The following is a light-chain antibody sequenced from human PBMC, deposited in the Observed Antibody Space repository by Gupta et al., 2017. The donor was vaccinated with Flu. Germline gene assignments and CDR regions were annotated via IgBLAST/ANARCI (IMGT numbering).Light chain of an antibody. CDR3: QVWDSRDDHVA. J-gene: IGLJ2*01. Sequence: SYVLTQPASVSVAPGKTASLTCGGNNIGIKSVHWYQQKPGQAPVLVVHDDSDRPSGIPERFSGSNSENTATLTIRRVEAGDEADYYCQVWDSRDDHVAFGGGTKLTVL. CDR2: DDS. V-gene: IGLV3-21*03. CDR1: NIGIKS.